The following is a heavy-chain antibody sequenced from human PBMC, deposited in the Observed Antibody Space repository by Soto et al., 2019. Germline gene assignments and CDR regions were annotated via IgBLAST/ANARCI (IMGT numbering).Heavy chain of an antibody. D-gene: IGHD3-9*01. V-gene: IGHV3-33*01. CDR2: IWYDGSNK. CDR1: GFTFSSYG. Sequence: GGSLRLSCAASGFTFSSYGMHWVRQAPGKGLEWVAVIWYDGSNKYYADSVKGRFTISRDNSKNTLYLQMNSLRAEDTAVYYCARVSGYFAWPGYLDGFNIWGQGTMGTV. CDR3: ARVSGYFAWPGYLDGFNI. J-gene: IGHJ3*02.